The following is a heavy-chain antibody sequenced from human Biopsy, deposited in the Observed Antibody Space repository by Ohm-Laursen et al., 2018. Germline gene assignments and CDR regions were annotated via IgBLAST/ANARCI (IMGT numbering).Heavy chain of an antibody. J-gene: IGHJ4*02. CDR3: ARSMTTMVRRRSYYFDY. Sequence: GSLRLSCAASGFTFSVYVMHWVRQAPGKGLEWVANIKQDGSETYFVDSVKGRFTISRDSAKSSLYLQMNSLRAEDTAVYYCARSMTTMVRRRSYYFDYWGQGTLVTVSS. V-gene: IGHV3-7*01. CDR1: GFTFSVYV. CDR2: IKQDGSET. D-gene: IGHD3-10*01.